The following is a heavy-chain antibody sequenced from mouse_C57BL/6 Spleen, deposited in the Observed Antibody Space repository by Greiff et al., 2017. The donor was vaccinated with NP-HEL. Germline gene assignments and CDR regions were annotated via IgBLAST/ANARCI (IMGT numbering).Heavy chain of an antibody. V-gene: IGHV1-69*01. CDR1: GYTFTSYW. CDR3: AREAARAMDY. CDR2: IDPSDSYT. J-gene: IGHJ4*01. Sequence: VQLQQPGAELVMPGASVKLSCKASGYTFTSYWMHWVKQRPGQGLEWIGEIDPSDSYTNYNQKFKGKSTLTVDKSSSTAYMTLSSLTSEDSAVYYCAREAARAMDYWGQGTSVTVSS.